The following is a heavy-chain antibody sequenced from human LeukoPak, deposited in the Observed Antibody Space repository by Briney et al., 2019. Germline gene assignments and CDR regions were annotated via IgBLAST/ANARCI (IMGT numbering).Heavy chain of an antibody. CDR2: ISLSGTTI. V-gene: IGHV3-9*01. CDR1: GFRFDDYG. D-gene: IGHD3-16*01. CDR3: AKDESTGGFAPGYFYGMGV. J-gene: IGHJ6*02. Sequence: PGGSLRLSCVVSGFRFDDYGMHWVRQAPGKGLEWVSGISLSGTTIGYADSVKGRFTISGDSAKNSLYLQMDSLRVEDTGLYYCAKDESTGGFAPGYFYGMGVWGQGTTVTVSS.